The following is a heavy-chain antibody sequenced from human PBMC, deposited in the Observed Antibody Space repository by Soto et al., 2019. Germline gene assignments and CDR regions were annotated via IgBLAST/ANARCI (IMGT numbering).Heavy chain of an antibody. CDR2: IGSSSSYI. CDR3: ARGNDDYYYYMDV. CDR1: GFTFSSYS. J-gene: IGHJ6*03. D-gene: IGHD1-1*01. Sequence: GGSLRLSCAASGFTFSSYSMNWVRQAPGKGLEWVSSIGSSSSYIYYADSVKGRFTISRDNAKNSLYLQMNSLRAEDTAVYYCARGNDDYYYYMDVWGKGTTVTVSS. V-gene: IGHV3-21*01.